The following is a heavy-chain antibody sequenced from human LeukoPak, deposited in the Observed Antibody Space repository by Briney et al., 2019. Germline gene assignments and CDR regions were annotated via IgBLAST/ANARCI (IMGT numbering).Heavy chain of an antibody. Sequence: SVKVSCKASGYTFTSYGISWVRQAPGQGLEWMGWISAYNGNTNYAQKLQGRVTMTTDTSTSTAYMELRSLRSDDTAVYYCARRFTTGLLWFGELSHNWFDPWGQGTLVTVSS. J-gene: IGHJ5*02. CDR1: GYTFTSYG. CDR3: ARRFTTGLLWFGELSHNWFDP. V-gene: IGHV1-18*01. CDR2: ISAYNGNT. D-gene: IGHD3-10*01.